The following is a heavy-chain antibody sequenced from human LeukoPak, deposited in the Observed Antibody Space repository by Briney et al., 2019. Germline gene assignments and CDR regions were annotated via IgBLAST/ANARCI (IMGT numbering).Heavy chain of an antibody. J-gene: IGHJ4*02. D-gene: IGHD3-10*01. CDR2: FDPEDGET. Sequence: ASVKVSCKVSGYTLTELSMHWVRQAPGKGLEWMGGFDPEDGETLYAQNFQGRVIMTEDTSTDTAYMELSSLRSEDTAVYYCATVVLWFGGGYYFDYWGQGTLVTVSS. CDR1: GYTLTELS. CDR3: ATVVLWFGGGYYFDY. V-gene: IGHV1-24*01.